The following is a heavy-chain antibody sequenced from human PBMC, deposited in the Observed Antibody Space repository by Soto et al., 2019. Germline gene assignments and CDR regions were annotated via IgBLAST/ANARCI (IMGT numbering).Heavy chain of an antibody. V-gene: IGHV5-51*01. Sequence: PGESLKISCKSSGCSFTSYLIGWVRQMPGKGLEWMGIIYPGDSDTRYSPSFQGQVTISADKSISTAYLQWSSLKASDTAMYYCARHGSGSTSYYYGMDVWGQGTTVTVSS. J-gene: IGHJ6*02. CDR1: GCSFTSYL. CDR3: ARHGSGSTSYYYGMDV. D-gene: IGHD3-10*01. CDR2: IYPGDSDT.